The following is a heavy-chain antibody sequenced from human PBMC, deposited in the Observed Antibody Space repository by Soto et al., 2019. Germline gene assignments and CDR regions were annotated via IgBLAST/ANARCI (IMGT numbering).Heavy chain of an antibody. CDR1: GFTFSSYW. Sequence: GGSLRLSCAASGFTFSSYWMSWVRQAPGKGLEWVANIKQDGSEKYYVDSVKGRFTISRDNAKNSLYLQMNSLRAEETAGYYYPRVSFTLYIAVPGIFDYWGQGSLVTV. CDR3: PRVSFTLYIAVPGIFDY. D-gene: IGHD6-19*01. J-gene: IGHJ4*02. V-gene: IGHV3-7*01. CDR2: IKQDGSEK.